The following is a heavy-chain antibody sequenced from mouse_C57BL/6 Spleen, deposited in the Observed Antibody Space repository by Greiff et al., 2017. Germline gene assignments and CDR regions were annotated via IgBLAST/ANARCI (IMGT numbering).Heavy chain of an antibody. CDR1: GFTFSDYG. Sequence: DVKLVESGGGLVKPGGSLKLSCAASGFTFSDYGMHWVRQAPEKGLEWVAYISSGSSTIYYADTVKGRFTISRDNAKNTLFLQMTSLRSEDTDMYYCAMLPYYYGSSHWYFDVWGTGTTVTVSS. CDR3: AMLPYYYGSSHWYFDV. J-gene: IGHJ1*03. D-gene: IGHD1-1*01. CDR2: ISSGSSTI. V-gene: IGHV5-17*01.